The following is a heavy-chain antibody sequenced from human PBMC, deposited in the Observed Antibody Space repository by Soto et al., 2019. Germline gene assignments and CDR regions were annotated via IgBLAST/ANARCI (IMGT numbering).Heavy chain of an antibody. CDR1: GFSLSTSGLG. V-gene: IGHV2-5*01. D-gene: IGHD5-18*01. J-gene: IGHJ4*02. CDR2: IYWNDDK. Sequence: KESGPTLVRPTQTLTLTCPFSGFSLSTSGLGVGWIRQPPGKALEWLALIYWNDDKRYSPSLKARLTITKDTSKNQVVLTMTNMDPVDTATYYCAHSGGYSSFDYWGQGTLVTVSS. CDR3: AHSGGYSSFDY.